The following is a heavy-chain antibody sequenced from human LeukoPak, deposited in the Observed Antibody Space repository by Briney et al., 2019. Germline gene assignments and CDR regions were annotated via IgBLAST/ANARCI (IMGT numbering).Heavy chain of an antibody. J-gene: IGHJ4*02. CDR1: GFTFSSYW. Sequence: GGSLRFSCAAAGFTFSSYWMSWVRQAPGKGLEWVANIKQDGSEKYYVDSVKGRFTISRDNAKNSLYLQMNSLRAEDTAVYYCARRKVYDYVWGSYRYYFDYWGQGTLVTVSS. D-gene: IGHD3-16*02. CDR3: ARRKVYDYVWGSYRYYFDY. CDR2: IKQDGSEK. V-gene: IGHV3-7*01.